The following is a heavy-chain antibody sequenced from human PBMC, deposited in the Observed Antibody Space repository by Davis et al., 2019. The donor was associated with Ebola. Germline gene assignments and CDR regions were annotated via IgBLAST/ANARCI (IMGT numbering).Heavy chain of an antibody. CDR1: GFTFTSSA. CDR2: IVVGSGNT. D-gene: IGHD6-13*01. J-gene: IGHJ6*02. Sequence: AASVKVFCKASGFTFTSSAVQWVRQARGQRLEWIGWIVVGSGNTNYAQKFQERVTITRDMSTSTAYMELSSLRSEDTAVYYCAAVPLYSSSWYGYYGMDVWGQGTTVTVSS. CDR3: AAVPLYSSSWYGYYGMDV. V-gene: IGHV1-58*01.